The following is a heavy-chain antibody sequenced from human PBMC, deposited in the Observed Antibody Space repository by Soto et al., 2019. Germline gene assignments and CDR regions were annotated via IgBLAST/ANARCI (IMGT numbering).Heavy chain of an antibody. V-gene: IGHV3-7*01. J-gene: IGHJ4*02. D-gene: IGHD1-26*01. CDR3: TRAATDVAEGGF. CDR2: INRDGTGK. CDR1: GFTFSSYW. Sequence: EVQLVESGGNLVQPGGSLRLSCAASGFTFSSYWMSWVRQAPGKGLEWVANINRDGTGKFYVDSVKGRFTISRDNAENSLYLQMTSLRAEDSAVYFCTRAATDVAEGGFWGQGTLVIVSS.